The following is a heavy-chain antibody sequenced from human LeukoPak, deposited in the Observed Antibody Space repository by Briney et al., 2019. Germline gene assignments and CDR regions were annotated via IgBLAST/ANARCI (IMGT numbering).Heavy chain of an antibody. CDR2: IYHSGST. D-gene: IGHD3-10*01. V-gene: IGHV4-30-2*01. Sequence: SETLSLTCAVSGGSISSGGYSWSWIRQPPGKSLEWIGYIYHSGSTYYNPSLKSRVTISVDRSKNQFSLKLSSVTAADTAVYYCARGGSWFGELSYWGQGTLVTVSS. CDR3: ARGGSWFGELSY. J-gene: IGHJ4*02. CDR1: GGSISSGGYS.